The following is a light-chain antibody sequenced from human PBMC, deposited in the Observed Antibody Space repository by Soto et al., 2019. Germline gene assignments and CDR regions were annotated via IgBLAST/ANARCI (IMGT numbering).Light chain of an antibody. V-gene: IGKV3-20*01. CDR1: QSVSSSY. CDR2: GAS. CDR3: QQYGSSPLIT. Sequence: EIVLTQSPGTLSLSPGGRATLSCRASQSVSSSYLAWYQQKPGQAPRLLIYGASSRATGIPDRFSGSGSGTDFTLTISRLEPEDFAVYYCQQYGSSPLITFGQGTRLEI. J-gene: IGKJ5*01.